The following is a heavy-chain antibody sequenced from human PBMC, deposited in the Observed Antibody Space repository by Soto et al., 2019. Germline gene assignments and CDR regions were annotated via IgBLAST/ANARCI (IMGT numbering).Heavy chain of an antibody. V-gene: IGHV3-30-3*01. CDR2: ISYDGSNK. D-gene: IGHD2-2*01. Sequence: QVQLVESGGGVVQPGRSLRLSCAASGFTFSSYAMHWVRQAPGKGLEWVAVISYDGSNKYYADSVKGRFTISRDNSKNTLYLQMNSLRAEDTAVYYCAREEGYCSSTSCRDYFDYWGQGTLVTVSS. CDR3: AREEGYCSSTSCRDYFDY. J-gene: IGHJ4*02. CDR1: GFTFSSYA.